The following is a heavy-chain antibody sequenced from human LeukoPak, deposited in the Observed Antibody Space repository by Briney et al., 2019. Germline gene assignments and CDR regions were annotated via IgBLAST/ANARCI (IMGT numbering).Heavy chain of an antibody. D-gene: IGHD1-26*01. V-gene: IGHV6-1*01. J-gene: IGHJ3*02. Sequence: SQTLSLTCAISGDSVSSNSATWDWVRQSPSRGLEWLGRTYYKSKWYNDYAVSVKSRITINSDTSKNQFSLQLNSVTPEDTAVYYCARVSSPWSPRDAFDIWGQGTMVTVSS. CDR3: ARVSSPWSPRDAFDI. CDR1: GDSVSSNSAT. CDR2: TYYKSKWYN.